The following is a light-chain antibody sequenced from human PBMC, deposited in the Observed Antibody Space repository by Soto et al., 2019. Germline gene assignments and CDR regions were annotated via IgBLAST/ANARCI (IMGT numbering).Light chain of an antibody. J-gene: IGKJ2*01. V-gene: IGKV2-30*02. CDR2: RVS. Sequence: DVVVTQSPLSLSVILGQPASISCRCSQSRVHHDGNTYLNWIHNGPGQSPRRLIDRVSNRDSGVPCVFSGSGSGTDFTLAITWAEAEDFDIYFRMEGTPWPYTFGQGTKLEIK. CDR1: QSRVHHDGNTY. CDR3: MEGTPWPYT.